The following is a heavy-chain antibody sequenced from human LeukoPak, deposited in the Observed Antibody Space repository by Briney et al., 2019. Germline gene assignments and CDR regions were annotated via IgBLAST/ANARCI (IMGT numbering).Heavy chain of an antibody. CDR1: GYTFTSYD. D-gene: IGHD3-22*01. Sequence: ASVKVSCKASGYTFTSYDINWVRQATGQGLEWMGWMNPNSGNTGYAQKFQGRVTITRNTSISTAYMELSSLRSEDTAVYYCARGAFYYYGSSGYTYYFDYWGQGTLVTVSS. V-gene: IGHV1-8*03. J-gene: IGHJ4*02. CDR2: MNPNSGNT. CDR3: ARGAFYYYGSSGYTYYFDY.